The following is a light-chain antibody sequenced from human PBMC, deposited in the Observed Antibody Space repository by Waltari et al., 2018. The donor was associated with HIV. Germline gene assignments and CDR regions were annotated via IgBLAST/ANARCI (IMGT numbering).Light chain of an antibody. Sequence: QAVVTQEHSLTVSPGGTVPLTCGSSTGPVTSGHSPYWSQQRPGQAPRTLIHDTSNKHSWTPARFSGSLLGGKAALTLSGAQPEDEAEYYCLLSYGGPRVFGGGTKLTVL. CDR3: LLSYGGPRV. CDR2: DTS. CDR1: TGPVTSGHS. V-gene: IGLV7-46*01. J-gene: IGLJ2*01.